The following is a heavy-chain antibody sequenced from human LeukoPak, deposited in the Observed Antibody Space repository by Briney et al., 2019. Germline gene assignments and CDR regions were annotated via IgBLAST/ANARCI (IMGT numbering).Heavy chain of an antibody. CDR1: GFTFSSYS. CDR3: ARARVIAPYFDY. D-gene: IGHD2-21*01. CDR2: ISSSSSYI. J-gene: IGHJ4*02. V-gene: IGHV3-21*01. Sequence: GGSLRLSCAASGFTFSSYSMNWVRQAPGKGLEWVSSISSSSSYIYYADSVKGRFTISRDNAKNSLYLQMNSLRAEDTAVYYCARARVIAPYFDYWGQGTLVTVSS.